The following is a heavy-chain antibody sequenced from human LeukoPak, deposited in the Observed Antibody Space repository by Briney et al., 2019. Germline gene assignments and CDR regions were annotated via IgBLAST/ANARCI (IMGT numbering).Heavy chain of an antibody. V-gene: IGHV4-34*01. D-gene: IGHD4-17*01. CDR2: INHSGST. CDR1: GGSSSGYY. J-gene: IGHJ4*02. Sequence: SETLSLTCAVYGGSSSGYYWSWIRQPPGKGLEWIGVINHSGSTNYNPSLKSRVTISVDTSKNQFSLKLSSVTAADTAVYYCARGSRRVSYGDYPPPSRPYYFDYWGQGTLVTVSS. CDR3: ARGSRRVSYGDYPPPSRPYYFDY.